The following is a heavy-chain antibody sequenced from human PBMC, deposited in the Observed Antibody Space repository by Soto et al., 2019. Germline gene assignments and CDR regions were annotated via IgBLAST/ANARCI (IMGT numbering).Heavy chain of an antibody. J-gene: IGHJ4*02. V-gene: IGHV4-30-2*01. CDR3: AGRGDDVTLDY. CDR1: GGSISSGGYS. CDR2: IYHSGST. Sequence: SETLSLTCAVSGGSISSGGYSWSWIRQPPGKGLEWIGYIYHSGSTYYNPSLKSRVTISVDRSKNQFSLKLSSVTAADTAVYYCAGRGDDVTLDYWGQGTLVTVSS. D-gene: IGHD3-16*01.